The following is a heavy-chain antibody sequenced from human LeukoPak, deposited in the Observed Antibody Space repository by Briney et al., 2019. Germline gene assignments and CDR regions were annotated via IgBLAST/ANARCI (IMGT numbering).Heavy chain of an antibody. Sequence: SETLSLTCTVSGGSINTYYWSWIRQPAGKGLEWIGRIYTSGSTNYNPSLKSRITISVDPSKNQFSLKLNSVTAADTAVYYCARDGDPYYYYMDVWGKGTTSPSP. CDR3: ARDGDPYYYYMDV. J-gene: IGHJ6*03. V-gene: IGHV4-4*07. D-gene: IGHD4-17*01. CDR2: IYTSGST. CDR1: GGSINTYY.